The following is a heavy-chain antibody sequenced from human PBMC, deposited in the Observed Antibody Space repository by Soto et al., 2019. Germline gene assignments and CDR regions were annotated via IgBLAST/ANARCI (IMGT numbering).Heavy chain of an antibody. CDR2: TSGSGGST. CDR1: GFTFSGDA. Sequence: PGGSLRRSFAASGFTFSGDAMSWVRQAPGKGLEWVSATSGSGGSTYYADSVKGRFTVSRDNSKQTLYLQLNSLRAEDTTVYYYAYDGFDGVAARDEFWGQRILVSDSS. J-gene: IGHJ4*02. V-gene: IGHV3-23*01. D-gene: IGHD6-6*01. CDR3: AYDGFDGVAARDEF.